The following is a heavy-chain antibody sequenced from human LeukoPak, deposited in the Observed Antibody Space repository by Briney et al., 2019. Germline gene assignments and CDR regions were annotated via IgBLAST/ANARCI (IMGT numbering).Heavy chain of an antibody. CDR3: AKDSSSWYGSFDY. V-gene: IGHV1-18*01. CDR2: ISSYTGNT. D-gene: IGHD6-13*01. Sequence: ASVKVSCKASGYTFTNYGLSWVRQAPGQGLEWMGWISSYTGNTNYAQKLQGRVTMTTDTSTSTAYMELRSLRSDDTAVYYCAKDSSSWYGSFDYWGQGTLVTVSS. CDR1: GYTFTNYG. J-gene: IGHJ4*02.